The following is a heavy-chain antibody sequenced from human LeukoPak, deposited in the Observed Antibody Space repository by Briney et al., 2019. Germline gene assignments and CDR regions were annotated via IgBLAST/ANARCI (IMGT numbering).Heavy chain of an antibody. V-gene: IGHV3-33*06. CDR3: AKDRGYYGSGGDY. D-gene: IGHD3-10*01. J-gene: IGHJ4*02. Sequence: GGSLRLSCAASGFTFSSYGMHWVRQAPGKGLEWVAVIWYDGSYKYYADSVKGRFTISRDNSKNTLYLQMNSLRAEDTAVYYCAKDRGYYGSGGDYWGQGTLVNVSS. CDR1: GFTFSSYG. CDR2: IWYDGSYK.